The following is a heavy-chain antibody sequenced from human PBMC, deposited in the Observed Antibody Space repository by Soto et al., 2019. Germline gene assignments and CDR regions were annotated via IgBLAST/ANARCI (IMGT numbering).Heavy chain of an antibody. J-gene: IGHJ6*02. CDR1: GGSISRYY. CDR3: ARDLWGYCGTDCYPLDV. Sequence: SETLSLTCTGSGGSISRYYWSWIRQTPGKGLEWIGYLYSTGSTIYNPSLESRVTISVDTSKNQFSLKLNSVTAADTAVYYCARDLWGYCGTDCYPLDVWGPGTTVTVS. CDR2: LYSTGST. V-gene: IGHV4-59*01. D-gene: IGHD2-21*02.